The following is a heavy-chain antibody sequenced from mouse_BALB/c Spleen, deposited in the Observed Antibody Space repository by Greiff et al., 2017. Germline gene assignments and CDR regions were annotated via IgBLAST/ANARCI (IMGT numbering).Heavy chain of an antibody. CDR3: ARGDYYGSSYWFAY. D-gene: IGHD1-1*01. CDR2: IRNKANGYTT. V-gene: IGHV7-3*02. J-gene: IGHJ3*01. CDR1: GFTFTDYY. Sequence: EVKVEESVGGLVQPGGSLRLSCATSGFTFTDYYMSWVRQPPGKALEWLGFIRNKANGYTTEYSASVKGRFTVSRDNSQSILYLQMNTLRAEDSATYYCARGDYYGSSYWFAYWGQGTLVTVSA.